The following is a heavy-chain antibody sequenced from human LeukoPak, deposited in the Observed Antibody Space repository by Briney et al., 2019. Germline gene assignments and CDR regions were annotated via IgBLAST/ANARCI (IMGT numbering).Heavy chain of an antibody. CDR3: ANGWSPDY. CDR2: ISGSGGST. D-gene: IGHD2-15*01. CDR1: GFTFSSYA. V-gene: IGHV3-23*01. Sequence: GGSLRLSCAASGFTFSSYAMSWVRQAPGKGLEWVSGISGSGGSTYYADSVKGCFTIFRDNSKNTLYLQMNSLRAEDTAVYHCANGWSPDYWGRGTLVTVSS. J-gene: IGHJ4*02.